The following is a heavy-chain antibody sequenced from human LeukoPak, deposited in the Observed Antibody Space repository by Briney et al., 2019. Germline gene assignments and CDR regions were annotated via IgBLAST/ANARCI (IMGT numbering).Heavy chain of an antibody. D-gene: IGHD4-17*01. J-gene: IGHJ4*02. CDR1: GSTFSSYA. Sequence: GGSLRLSCAASGSTFSSYAMSWVRQAPGKGLEWVSAISGSGGSTYYADSVKGRFTISRDNSKNTLYLQMNSLRAEDTAVYYCAKVDDYGDSLSSGLDYFDYWGQGTLVTVSS. CDR2: ISGSGGST. V-gene: IGHV3-23*01. CDR3: AKVDDYGDSLSSGLDYFDY.